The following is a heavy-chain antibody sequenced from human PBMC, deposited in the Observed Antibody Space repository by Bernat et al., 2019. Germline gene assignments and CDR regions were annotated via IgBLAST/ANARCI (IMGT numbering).Heavy chain of an antibody. J-gene: IGHJ4*02. CDR2: IIPIFGTA. CDR3: ARHTEYCSGGSCYSAFDY. V-gene: IGHV1-69*01. Sequence: QVQLVQSGAEVKKPGSSVKVSCKASGGTFSSYAISWVRQAPGQGLEWMGGIIPIFGTANYAQKFQGRVTITADESTSTAYMELSSPRSEDTAVYYCARHTEYCSGGSCYSAFDYWGQGTLVTVSS. CDR1: GGTFSSYA. D-gene: IGHD2-15*01.